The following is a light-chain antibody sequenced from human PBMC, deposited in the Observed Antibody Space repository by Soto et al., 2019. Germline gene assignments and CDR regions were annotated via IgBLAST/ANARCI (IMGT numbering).Light chain of an antibody. CDR1: QSVSSSN. CDR3: QQGKTFPFT. CDR2: GAS. Sequence: EVVMTQSPATLSVSPGEGATLSCRASQSVSSSNLAWYQQKPGQAPRLLIYGASTRATDIPARFSGSGSGTEFTLTINSLQSEDFATYFCQQGKTFPFTFGPGTKVEVK. V-gene: IGKV3-15*01. J-gene: IGKJ3*01.